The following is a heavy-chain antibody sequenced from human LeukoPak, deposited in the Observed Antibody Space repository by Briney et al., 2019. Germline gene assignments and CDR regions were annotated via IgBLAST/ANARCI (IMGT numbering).Heavy chain of an antibody. CDR2: ISSSSSTI. V-gene: IGHV3-48*01. CDR1: GFTFSSYS. CDR3: ARGGIAAAGGY. D-gene: IGHD6-13*01. J-gene: IGHJ4*02. Sequence: PGGSLRLSCAASGFTFSSYSMNWVRQAPGKGLEWVSYISSSSSTIYYADSVKGRFTISRDNAKNSLYLQMNSLRAEDTAVYYCARGGIAAAGGYWDQGTLVTESS.